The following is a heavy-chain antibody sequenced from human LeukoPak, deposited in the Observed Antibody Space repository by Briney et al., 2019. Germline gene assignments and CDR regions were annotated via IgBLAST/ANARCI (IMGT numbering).Heavy chain of an antibody. D-gene: IGHD2-2*01. CDR2: IYYSGST. CDR3: ARVNRLLLEHYFDY. CDR1: GGSISSGGYY. Sequence: SETLSLTCTVSGGSISSGGYYWSWIRQHPGKGLEWIGYIYYSGSTYYNPSLKSRVTISVDTSKNQFSLKLSSVTAADTAVYYCARVNRLLLEHYFDYWGQGTLVTVSS. V-gene: IGHV4-31*03. J-gene: IGHJ4*02.